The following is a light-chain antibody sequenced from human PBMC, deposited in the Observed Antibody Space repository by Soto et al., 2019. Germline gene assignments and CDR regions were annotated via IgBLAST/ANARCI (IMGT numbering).Light chain of an antibody. J-gene: IGKJ3*01. CDR1: QDISNY. CDR3: QKYDSLPLT. Sequence: DIQMTQSPSSLSASVGDRDTISCQASQDISNYLNWYQHKEGKAPKLLIYDASNLETGVPSRFSGSGSGTDFTLTISSLQPEDIATYYCQKYDSLPLTFGPGTKVDIK. V-gene: IGKV1-33*01. CDR2: DAS.